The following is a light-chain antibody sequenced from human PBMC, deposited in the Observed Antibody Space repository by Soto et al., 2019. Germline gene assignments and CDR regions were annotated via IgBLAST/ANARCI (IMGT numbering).Light chain of an antibody. J-gene: IGLJ3*02. CDR3: SSYTSSNTWV. Sequence: QSALTQPASVSGSPGQSITISCTGTSSNVGSYDLVSWYQQHPGKAPKLLIYEVTKRPSGVSNRFSGSKSGNTASLTISGLQAEDEADYFCSSYTSSNTWVFGGGTKLTVL. CDR1: SSNVGSYDL. CDR2: EVT. V-gene: IGLV2-14*02.